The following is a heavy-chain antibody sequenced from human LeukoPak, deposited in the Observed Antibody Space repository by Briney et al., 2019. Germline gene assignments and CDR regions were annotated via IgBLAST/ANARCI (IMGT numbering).Heavy chain of an antibody. D-gene: IGHD3-9*01. CDR3: ARGHYDILTGYYWMDY. J-gene: IGHJ4*02. CDR2: ISSSSSYI. V-gene: IGHV3-21*01. CDR1: GFTFSSYS. Sequence: NSGGSLRLSCAASGFTFSSYSMNWVRQAPGKGLEWVSSISSSSSYIYYADSVKDRFTISRDNAKNSLYLQMNSLRTEDTAVYYCARGHYDILTGYYWMDYWGQGTLVTVSS.